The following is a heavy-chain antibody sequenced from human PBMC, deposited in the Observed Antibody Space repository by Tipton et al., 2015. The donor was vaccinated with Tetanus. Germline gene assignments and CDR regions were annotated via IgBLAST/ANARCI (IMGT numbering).Heavy chain of an antibody. CDR3: ARDTYYQSHHYNYFDF. Sequence: PLRLSCAASGFTVSNNYMYWVRRAPGKGLEWVSVIYSGGSTYYADSVKGRFTISRDNSKNTLYLQMNSLRDEDTGVFYCARDTYYQSHHYNYFDFWGQGVRVTVSS. CDR1: GFTVSNNY. J-gene: IGHJ4*02. V-gene: IGHV3-53*01. CDR2: IYSGGST. D-gene: IGHD5-24*01.